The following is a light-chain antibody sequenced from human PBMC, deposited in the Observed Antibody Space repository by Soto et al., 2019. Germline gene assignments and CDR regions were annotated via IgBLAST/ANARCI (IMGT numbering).Light chain of an antibody. CDR3: CSSAGNTTVV. V-gene: IGLV2-23*02. CDR2: EVS. Sequence: QSVLTQPASVSGSPGQSITISCTGTSSDVGNYNLVSWYQQHPGKAPKLMIYEVSKRPSGVCNRFSASKSGNTASLTISGLQAEDEADFYCCSSAGNTTVVFGGGTKVTVL. J-gene: IGLJ2*01. CDR1: SSDVGNYNL.